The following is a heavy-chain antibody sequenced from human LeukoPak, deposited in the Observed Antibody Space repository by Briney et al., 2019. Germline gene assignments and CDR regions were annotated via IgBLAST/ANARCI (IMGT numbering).Heavy chain of an antibody. Sequence: YPGGSLRLSCAASGFTFSSYGMHWVRQAPGKGLEWVAFIRLDGSNKYYADSVKGRFTISRDNSKNTLYLQMNSLRGDDTAVYYCAKPHFDYWGQGTLVTVSS. V-gene: IGHV3-30*02. CDR2: IRLDGSNK. CDR3: AKPHFDY. J-gene: IGHJ4*02. CDR1: GFTFSSYG.